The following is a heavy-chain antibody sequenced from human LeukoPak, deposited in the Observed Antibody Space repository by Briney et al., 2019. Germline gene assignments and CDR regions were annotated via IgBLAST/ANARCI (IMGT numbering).Heavy chain of an antibody. V-gene: IGHV3-73*01. CDR2: IRSRTNNYAA. D-gene: IGHD1-26*01. J-gene: IGHJ4*02. CDR3: SRHWDLDERRLSGTYHFDYFDY. Sequence: GGSLRLSCAVSGFNFRDSAMHWVRQASGKGLEWVGRIRSRTNNYAAAYGASVRGRFTISRDDSKNTAYLQLNSLKTEDTAVYYCSRHWDLDERRLSGTYHFDYFDYWGQGALVTVSS. CDR1: GFNFRDSA.